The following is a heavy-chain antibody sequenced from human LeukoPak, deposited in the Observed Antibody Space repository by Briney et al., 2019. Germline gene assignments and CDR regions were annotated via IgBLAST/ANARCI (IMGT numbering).Heavy chain of an antibody. CDR3: ARAVGYYDSSGYSYYYGMDV. Sequence: SETLSLTCTVSGGPFSSSEYYWGWIRHHPGKGLEWIGYIYHSGSTYYNPSLKSRVTISVDRSKNQFSLKLSSVTAADTAVYYCARAVGYYDSSGYSYYYGMDVWGQGTTVTVSS. CDR1: GGPFSSSEYY. CDR2: IYHSGST. J-gene: IGHJ6*02. V-gene: IGHV4-30-2*01. D-gene: IGHD3-22*01.